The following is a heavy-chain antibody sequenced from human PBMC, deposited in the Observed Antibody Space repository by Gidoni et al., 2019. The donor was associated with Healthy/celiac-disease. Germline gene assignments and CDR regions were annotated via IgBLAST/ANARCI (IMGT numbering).Heavy chain of an antibody. CDR1: GGSLSSSSYY. J-gene: IGHJ5*02. CDR3: ARTHDYDFWSGGMAWFDP. Sequence: QLQLQESGPGLVKPSETLSLTCTVSGGSLSSSSYYWGWIRQPPGKGLEGIGSIYYSGSTYYNPSLKSRVTISVDTSKNQFSLKLSSVTAADTAVYYCARTHDYDFWSGGMAWFDPWGQGTLVTVSS. D-gene: IGHD3-3*01. V-gene: IGHV4-39*01. CDR2: IYYSGST.